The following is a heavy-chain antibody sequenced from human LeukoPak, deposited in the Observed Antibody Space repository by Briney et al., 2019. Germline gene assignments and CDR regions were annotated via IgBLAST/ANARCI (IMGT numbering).Heavy chain of an antibody. Sequence: SETLSLTCTVSGDSISDDYYTWLRQPAGKGLEWLGRIYTSGTTNYNPSLKSRVSMSVDTSKNQFSLKLSSVTAADTAVYYCARGKVVAGTPGQNSWDHWGQGTLVTVSS. J-gene: IGHJ4*02. V-gene: IGHV4-4*07. CDR3: ARGKVVAGTPGQNSWDH. D-gene: IGHD6-19*01. CDR1: GDSISDDY. CDR2: IYTSGTT.